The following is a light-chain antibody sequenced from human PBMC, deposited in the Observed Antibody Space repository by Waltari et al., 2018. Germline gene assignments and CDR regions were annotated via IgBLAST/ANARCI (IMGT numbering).Light chain of an antibody. CDR2: DAS. J-gene: IGKJ1*01. CDR1: QSVGRS. CDR3: QMYVRLPAT. Sequence: EFVLTQSPGTLSLSPGERATLSCTASQSVGRSLCCYQQKHGQAPRLLIYDASTRATGVPDRFSGGGSGTDFSLTINRLEPEDFAVYYCQMYVRLPATFGQGTKVEI. V-gene: IGKV3-20*01.